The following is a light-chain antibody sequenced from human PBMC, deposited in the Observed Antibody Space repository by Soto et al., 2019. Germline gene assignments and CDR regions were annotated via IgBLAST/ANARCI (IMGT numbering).Light chain of an antibody. CDR3: SSYSISTAYL. Sequence: QSALTQPASVSGSPGQSITISCTGTSSDVGGYDYVSWYQLHPGKAPKLMVFEVSNRPSGVSYRFSGSKSGNTASLTISGLQAEDEADYFCSSYSISTAYLFGTGTKLIV. J-gene: IGLJ1*01. CDR2: EVS. V-gene: IGLV2-14*01. CDR1: SSDVGGYDY.